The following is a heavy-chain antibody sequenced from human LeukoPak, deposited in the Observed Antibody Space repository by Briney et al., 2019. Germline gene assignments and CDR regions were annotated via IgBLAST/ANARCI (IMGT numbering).Heavy chain of an antibody. V-gene: IGHV4-30-2*01. Sequence: PSQTLSLTCAVCGGSISSGGYSWRWIRQPPGKGLEWIGFIYHSGSTFYNPSLKSRVTISVDRSKNQFSLKLTSVTAADTAVYYCARDLPPTYWGQGTLVTVSS. CDR2: IYHSGST. CDR1: GGSISSGGYS. J-gene: IGHJ4*02. CDR3: ARDLPPTY.